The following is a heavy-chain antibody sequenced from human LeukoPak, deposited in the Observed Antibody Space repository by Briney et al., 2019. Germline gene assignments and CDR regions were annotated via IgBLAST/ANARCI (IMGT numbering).Heavy chain of an antibody. Sequence: PQTLSLTCAVSGGSISSGGYSWSWIRQPPGKGLEWIGYIYHSGSTYYNPSLKSRVTISVDRSKNQFSLKLSSVTAADTAVYYCASSYGDYPDAFDIWGQGTMVTVSS. CDR1: GGSISSGGYS. CDR3: ASSYGDYPDAFDI. J-gene: IGHJ3*02. D-gene: IGHD4-17*01. CDR2: IYHSGST. V-gene: IGHV4-30-2*01.